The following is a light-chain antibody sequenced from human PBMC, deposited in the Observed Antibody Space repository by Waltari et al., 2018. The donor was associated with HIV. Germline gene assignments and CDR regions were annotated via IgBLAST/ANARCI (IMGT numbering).Light chain of an antibody. CDR2: DAS. Sequence: DIQMTQSPSSLSASVGDRVTITCQASQGISNYLNWYQQKPGTAPKLLVYDASLLYTGVPSRFSGAGSGTYFTLTISRLQPEDVATYYCQNYNDPSLTFGGGTKVQI. CDR1: QGISNY. J-gene: IGKJ4*01. CDR3: QNYNDPSLT. V-gene: IGKV1-33*01.